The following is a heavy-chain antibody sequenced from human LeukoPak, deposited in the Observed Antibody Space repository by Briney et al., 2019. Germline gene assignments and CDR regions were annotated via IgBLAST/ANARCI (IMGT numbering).Heavy chain of an antibody. CDR2: ICYSGST. J-gene: IGHJ5*02. CDR3: ARGASYGDYVGNNWFDP. D-gene: IGHD4-17*01. Sequence: KPSQTLSLTCTVSGGSISSGGYYWSWIRQHPGKGLEWIGYICYSGSTYYNPSLKSRVTISVDTSKNQFSLKLSSVTAADTAVYYCARGASYGDYVGNNWFDPWGQGTLVTVSS. CDR1: GGSISSGGYY. V-gene: IGHV4-31*03.